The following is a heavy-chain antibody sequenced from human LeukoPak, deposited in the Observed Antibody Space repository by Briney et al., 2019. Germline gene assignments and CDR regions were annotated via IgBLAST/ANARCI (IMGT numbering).Heavy chain of an antibody. V-gene: IGHV1-2*02. CDR2: INPNSGGT. CDR3: AREGSRDGYNLGYDY. Sequence: ASVKVSCKASGYTFTGYYMHCVRQAPGQGLEWMGWINPNSGGTNYAQKFQGRVTMTRDTSISTAYMELSRLRSDDTAVYYCAREGSRDGYNLGYDYWGQGTLVTVSS. CDR1: GYTFTGYY. J-gene: IGHJ4*02. D-gene: IGHD5-24*01.